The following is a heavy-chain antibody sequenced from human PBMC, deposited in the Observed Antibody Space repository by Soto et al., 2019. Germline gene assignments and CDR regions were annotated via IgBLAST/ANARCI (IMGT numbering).Heavy chain of an antibody. CDR2: IYYSGST. Sequence: QVQLQESGPGLVKPSQTLSLTCTVSGGSISSGGYYWSWIRQHPGKGLEWIGYIYYSGSTYYNPSLKSRVTISVATSKNQFSLKLSSVTAADTAVYYCAREWALGYCSSTSCYEPDYWGQGTLVTVSS. V-gene: IGHV4-31*03. J-gene: IGHJ4*02. CDR3: AREWALGYCSSTSCYEPDY. CDR1: GGSISSGGYY. D-gene: IGHD2-2*01.